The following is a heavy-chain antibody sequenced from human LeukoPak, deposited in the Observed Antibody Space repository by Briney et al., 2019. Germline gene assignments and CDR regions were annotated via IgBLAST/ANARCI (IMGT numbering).Heavy chain of an antibody. Sequence: GGSLRLSCAATGFTFSTNWMCWVRQAPGKGLVWVSRINSDGRSIGYADSVKGRFTISRDNAYNTLYLQMNSLRAEDTALYYCASGGRVGDIFDIWGQGTMVRVSS. D-gene: IGHD2-15*01. V-gene: IGHV3-74*01. J-gene: IGHJ3*02. CDR2: INSDGRSI. CDR3: ASGGRVGDIFDI. CDR1: GFTFSTNW.